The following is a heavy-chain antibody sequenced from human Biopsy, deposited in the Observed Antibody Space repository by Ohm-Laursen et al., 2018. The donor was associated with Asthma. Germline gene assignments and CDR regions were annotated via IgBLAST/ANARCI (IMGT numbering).Heavy chain of an antibody. Sequence: GSSVKVSCKAPGGTFSNFAISWVRQAPGQGLKWLGGVMTVFGTTNYAQKFRGRVTITADESTSTAYMEVTSLRSEDTAIYYCARCQVGYSSGWSLLLKKIYYSGMDVWGQGTAVTVSS. CDR2: VMTVFGTT. CDR3: ARCQVGYSSGWSLLLKKIYYSGMDV. CDR1: GGTFSNFA. J-gene: IGHJ6*02. V-gene: IGHV1-69*13. D-gene: IGHD6-19*01.